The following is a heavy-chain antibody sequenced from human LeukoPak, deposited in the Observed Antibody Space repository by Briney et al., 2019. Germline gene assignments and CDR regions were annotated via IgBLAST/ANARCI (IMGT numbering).Heavy chain of an antibody. CDR2: ISYDGSNK. CDR3: ARWGDGRPKLDY. D-gene: IGHD5-24*01. V-gene: IGHV3-30*04. Sequence: GGSLRLSCAASGFTFSSYAMHWVRQAPGKGLEWVAVISYDGSNKYYADSVEGRFTISRDYSKNTLYLQMNSLRAEDTAVYYCARWGDGRPKLDYWGQGTLVTVSS. J-gene: IGHJ4*02. CDR1: GFTFSSYA.